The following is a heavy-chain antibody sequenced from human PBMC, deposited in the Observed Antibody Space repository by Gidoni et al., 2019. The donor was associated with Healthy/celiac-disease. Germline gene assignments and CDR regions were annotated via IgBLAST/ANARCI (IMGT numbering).Heavy chain of an antibody. CDR2: IYRGGST. J-gene: IGHJ4*02. CDR1: GFTVSSNY. CDR3: ARGGSYSFDY. D-gene: IGHD1-26*01. V-gene: IGHV3-53*04. Sequence: EVQRVESGGGLVQPGGPLRLSCAASGFTVSSNYMSLFRQAPGKGLGWVSVIYRGGSTYYADSVKGRFTISRHNSKNTLYLQMNSLRAEATAVYYCARGGSYSFDYWGQGTLVTVSS.